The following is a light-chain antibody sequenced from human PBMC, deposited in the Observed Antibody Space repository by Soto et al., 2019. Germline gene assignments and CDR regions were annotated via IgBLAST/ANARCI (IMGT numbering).Light chain of an antibody. CDR1: QSVSSL. Sequence: IVLTQSPATLSVSPGERATLSCRASQSVSSLLAWYQQKPRQAPRLLIYDTSTRATGIPARFSGSGSGTDFTLTISSLQSEDVAMYYCQQYNIWPYTFGQGTKVDIK. CDR2: DTS. CDR3: QQYNIWPYT. V-gene: IGKV3-15*01. J-gene: IGKJ2*01.